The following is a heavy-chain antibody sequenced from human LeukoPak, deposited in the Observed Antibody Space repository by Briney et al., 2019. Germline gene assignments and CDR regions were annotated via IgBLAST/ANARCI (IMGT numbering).Heavy chain of an antibody. Sequence: GGSLRLSCAASGFTFSSYGIHWVRQAPGKGLEWVAFIRSDGSDKYYADSVKGRFTISRDNSKNTLYLQMNSLRPEDTSVYYCAKVRSYYGSRSPFDYWGQGSLATVSS. CDR3: AKVRSYYGSRSPFDY. D-gene: IGHD3-10*01. CDR1: GFTFSSYG. J-gene: IGHJ4*02. CDR2: IRSDGSDK. V-gene: IGHV3-30*02.